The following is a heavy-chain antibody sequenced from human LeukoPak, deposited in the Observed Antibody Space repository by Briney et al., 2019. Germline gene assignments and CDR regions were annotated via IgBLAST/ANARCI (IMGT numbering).Heavy chain of an antibody. CDR2: INHSGST. D-gene: IGHD3-22*01. CDR1: GGSFSVYY. Sequence: PSETLSLTCAVYGGSFSVYYWSWIRQPQGKGLEWIGEINHSGSTNYNPSLKSRVTISVDTSKNQFSLKLSSVTAADTAVYYCASSPTYYYDSSGYYSRPSGYFDYWGQGTLVTVSS. CDR3: ASSPTYYYDSSGYYSRPSGYFDY. V-gene: IGHV4-34*01. J-gene: IGHJ4*02.